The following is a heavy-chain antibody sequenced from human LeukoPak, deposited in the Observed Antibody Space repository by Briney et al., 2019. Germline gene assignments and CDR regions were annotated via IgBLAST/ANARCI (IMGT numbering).Heavy chain of an antibody. CDR1: GFTFDDYA. J-gene: IGHJ6*02. CDR2: ISWNSGSI. D-gene: IGHD7-27*01. Sequence: GGSLRLSCAASGFTFDDYAMHWVRQAPGKGLEWVSGISWNSGSIGYADSVKGRFTISRDNAKNSLYLQMNSLRAEDTALYYCVKAPLGKVDYYGMDVWGQGTTVTVSS. V-gene: IGHV3-9*01. CDR3: VKAPLGKVDYYGMDV.